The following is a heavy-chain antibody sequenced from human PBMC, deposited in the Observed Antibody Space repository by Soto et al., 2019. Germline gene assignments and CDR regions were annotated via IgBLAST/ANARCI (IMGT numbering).Heavy chain of an antibody. CDR3: ARGRPYRDGYYHDACDI. V-gene: IGHV1-8*01. J-gene: IGHJ3*02. Sequence: QVQLVQSGAEVKKPGASVKVSCKASGYTFISYDINWVRQATGQGLEWMGWMNPNSGNTGFAQKFQGRVTMYRNTSVTTAYLELSSLKSEYPAVYYCARGRPYRDGYYHDACDIWGQGTRVTVSS. D-gene: IGHD2-21*01. CDR1: GYTFISYD. CDR2: MNPNSGNT.